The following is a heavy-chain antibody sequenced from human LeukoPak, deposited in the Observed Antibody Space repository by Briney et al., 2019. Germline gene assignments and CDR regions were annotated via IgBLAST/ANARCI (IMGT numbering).Heavy chain of an antibody. CDR2: ISPTGGAI. J-gene: IGHJ5*02. CDR1: GFTFSTSA. Sequence: GGSLRLSCAASGFTFSTSAMNWVRQAPGRGPEWVSSISPTGGAIFYADSLRGRFTISRDNAKNSLYLQMNSLRAEDTALYFCASGIRERGFDPWGQGTLVTVSS. D-gene: IGHD1-1*01. V-gene: IGHV3-21*01. CDR3: ASGIRERGFDP.